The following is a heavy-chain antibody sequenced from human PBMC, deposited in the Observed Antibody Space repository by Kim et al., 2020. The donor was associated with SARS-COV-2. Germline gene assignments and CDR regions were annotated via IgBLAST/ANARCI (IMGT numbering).Heavy chain of an antibody. D-gene: IGHD6-13*01. Sequence: STGKYRDYADSGKGRFTSSRDNAQKSLFLQINSLRAEDTAVYYCAKGAGGPWGQGTLVTVSS. V-gene: IGHV3-21*01. CDR2: STGKYR. J-gene: IGHJ5*02. CDR3: AKGAGGP.